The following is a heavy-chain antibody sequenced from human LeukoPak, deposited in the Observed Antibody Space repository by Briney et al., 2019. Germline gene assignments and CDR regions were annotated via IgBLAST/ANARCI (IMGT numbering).Heavy chain of an antibody. CDR2: ISGSGGST. CDR3: AKIGGIQLWLRHFDY. J-gene: IGHJ4*02. D-gene: IGHD5-18*01. CDR1: GGSISSSSYY. Sequence: PSETLSLTCTVSGGSISSSSYYWGWIRQPPGKGLEWVSAISGSGGSTYYADSVKGRFTISRDNSKNTLYLQMNSLRAEDTAVYYCAKIGGIQLWLRHFDYWGQGTLVTVSS. V-gene: IGHV3-23*01.